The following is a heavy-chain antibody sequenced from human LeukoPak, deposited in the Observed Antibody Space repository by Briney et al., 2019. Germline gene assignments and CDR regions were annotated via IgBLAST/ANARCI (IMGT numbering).Heavy chain of an antibody. V-gene: IGHV4-34*01. CDR2: INHSGST. Sequence: PSETLSLTCAVYGGSFSGYYWSWIRQPPGKGLEWIGEINHSGSTNYNPSLKSRVTISVDTSKNQFSLKLSSVTAADTAVYYCARVRWELRGYYFDYWGQGTLVTVSS. CDR3: ARVRWELRGYYFDY. D-gene: IGHD1-26*01. CDR1: GGSFSGYY. J-gene: IGHJ4*02.